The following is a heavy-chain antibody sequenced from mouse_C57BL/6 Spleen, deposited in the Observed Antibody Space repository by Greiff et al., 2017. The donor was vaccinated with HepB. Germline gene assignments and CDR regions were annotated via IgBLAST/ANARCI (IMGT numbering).Heavy chain of an antibody. CDR3: ARDDYDRNYFDY. D-gene: IGHD2-4*01. CDR1: GYTFTDYY. Sequence: VQLKESGPVLVKPGASVKMSCKASGYTFTDYYMNWVKQSHGKSLEWIGVINPYNGGTSYNQKFKGKATLTVDKSSSTAYMELNSLTSEDSAVYYCARDDYDRNYFDYWGQGTTLTVSS. J-gene: IGHJ2*01. CDR2: INPYNGGT. V-gene: IGHV1-19*01.